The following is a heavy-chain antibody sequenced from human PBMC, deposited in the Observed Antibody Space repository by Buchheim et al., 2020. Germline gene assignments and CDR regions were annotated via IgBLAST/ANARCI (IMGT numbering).Heavy chain of an antibody. D-gene: IGHD6-13*01. Sequence: EVQLVESGGGLVQPGGSLRLSCAASGFTFSSYWMSWVRQAPGKGLEWVANIKQDGSEKYYVDSVKGRFTISRDNAKNSLYLQMNSLRAEDTAVYYCASDSSSWYYYYYGMDVWGQGTT. CDR3: ASDSSSWYYYYYGMDV. V-gene: IGHV3-7*01. CDR2: IKQDGSEK. CDR1: GFTFSSYW. J-gene: IGHJ6*02.